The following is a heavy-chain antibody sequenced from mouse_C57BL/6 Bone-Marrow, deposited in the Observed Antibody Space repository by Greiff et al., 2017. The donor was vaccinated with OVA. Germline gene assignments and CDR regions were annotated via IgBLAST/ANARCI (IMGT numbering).Heavy chain of an antibody. CDR1: GFTFSSYA. CDR2: ISSGGDYI. V-gene: IGHV5-9-1*02. CDR3: TRDLGLRIIDY. Sequence: EVKLMESGEGLVKPGGSLKLSCAASGFTFSSYAMSWVRQTPEKRLEWVAYISSGGDYIYYADTVKGRFTISRDNARNTLYLQMSSLKSEDTAMYYCTRDLGLRIIDYWGQGTTLTVSS. D-gene: IGHD1-1*01. J-gene: IGHJ2*01.